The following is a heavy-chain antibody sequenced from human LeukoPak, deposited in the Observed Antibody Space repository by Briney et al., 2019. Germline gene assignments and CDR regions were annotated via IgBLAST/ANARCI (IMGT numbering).Heavy chain of an antibody. CDR2: ISNDGETT. V-gene: IGHV3-23*01. J-gene: IGHJ4*02. Sequence: GGSLRLSCAASGFTFSSYAMSWVRQAPGKGLEWVSDISNDGETTHHTDSVKGRFTISRDNSRNTLYLQMNSLIAEDTAVYFCARDWRSSFASGTYYDYWGQGTLVTVSS. CDR1: GFTFSSYA. CDR3: ARDWRSSFASGTYYDY. D-gene: IGHD3-10*01.